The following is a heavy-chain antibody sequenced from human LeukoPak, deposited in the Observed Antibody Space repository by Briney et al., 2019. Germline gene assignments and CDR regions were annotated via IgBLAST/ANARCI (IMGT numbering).Heavy chain of an antibody. V-gene: IGHV4-59*08. CDR3: ARHRMGASFDY. CDR2: IYYSGST. D-gene: IGHD1-26*01. CDR1: GGSISHYY. Sequence: SETLSLTCTVSGGSISHYYWSWIRQPPGKGLEWIGYIYYSGSTNYNPSLKRRVTISVDTSKNQSSLKLNSVAAADTAVYYCARHRMGASFDYWGQGTLVTVSS. J-gene: IGHJ4*02.